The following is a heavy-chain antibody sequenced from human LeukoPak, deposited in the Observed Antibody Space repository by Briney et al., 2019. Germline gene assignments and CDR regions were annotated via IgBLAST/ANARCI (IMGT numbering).Heavy chain of an antibody. CDR1: GGSIRSGDYY. D-gene: IGHD3-10*01. J-gene: IGHJ2*01. Sequence: PSETLSLTCTVSGGSIRSGDYYWSWIRQPPGKGLECIGYIYSSGSTYYSPSLKSRIAMSIDTPKNQFSLKLSSVTAADTATYYCARRNYYASSWYFDLWGRGTLVTVSS. CDR2: IYSSGST. CDR3: ARRNYYASSWYFDL. V-gene: IGHV4-30-4*08.